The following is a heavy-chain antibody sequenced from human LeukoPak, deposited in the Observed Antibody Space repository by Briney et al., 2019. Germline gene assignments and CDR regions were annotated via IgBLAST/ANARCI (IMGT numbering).Heavy chain of an antibody. V-gene: IGHV3-21*01. CDR3: AREYGYDYDY. Sequence: GGSLRLSCSASGFTFSSYAMSWVRLAPGKGLEWVSSISSSSSYIYYADSVKGRFTISRDNAKSSLYLQMNSLRAEDTAVYYCAREYGYDYDYWGQGTLVTVSS. CDR1: GFTFSSYA. D-gene: IGHD5-12*01. CDR2: ISSSSSYI. J-gene: IGHJ4*02.